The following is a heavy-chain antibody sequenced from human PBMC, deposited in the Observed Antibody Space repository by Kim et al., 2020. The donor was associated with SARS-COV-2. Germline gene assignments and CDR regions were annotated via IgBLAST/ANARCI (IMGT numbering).Heavy chain of an antibody. CDR1: GFTFSSYA. CDR2: ISYDGSNK. D-gene: IGHD6-19*01. J-gene: IGHJ6*02. V-gene: IGHV3-30-3*01. CDR3: ARGDSGPFSSGWYEGYYYYYGMDV. Sequence: GGSLRLSCAASGFTFSSYAMHWVRQAPGKGLEWVAVISYDGSNKYYADSVKGRFTISRDNSKNTLYLQMNSLRAEDTAVYYCARGDSGPFSSGWYEGYYYYYGMDVWGQGTTVTVSS.